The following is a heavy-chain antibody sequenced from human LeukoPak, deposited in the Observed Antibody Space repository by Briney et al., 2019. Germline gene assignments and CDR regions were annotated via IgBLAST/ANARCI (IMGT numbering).Heavy chain of an antibody. J-gene: IGHJ4*02. V-gene: IGHV4-31*03. Sequence: SETLSLTCTVSGGSISSGNYFWSWIRQHPGKGLEWIGYIYSGNTYYNPSLESRVTISVDTSKNQFSLKLSSVTAADTAVYYCARAAAEEDYFDYWGQGTLVTVSS. CDR3: ARAAAEEDYFDY. CDR1: GGSISSGNYF. CDR2: IYSGNT. D-gene: IGHD6-25*01.